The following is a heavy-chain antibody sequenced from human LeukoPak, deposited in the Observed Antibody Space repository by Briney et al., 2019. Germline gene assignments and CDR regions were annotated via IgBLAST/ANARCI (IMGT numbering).Heavy chain of an antibody. D-gene: IGHD3-3*01. Sequence: GASVKVSCKASGYTFTSYYMHWVRQAPGQGLEWMGWINPNSGGTNYAQKFQGRVTMTRDTSISTAYMELSRLRSDDTAVYYCARGERITIFGVVIGGYFDYWGQGTLVTVSS. V-gene: IGHV1-2*02. J-gene: IGHJ4*02. CDR1: GYTFTSYY. CDR3: ARGERITIFGVVIGGYFDY. CDR2: INPNSGGT.